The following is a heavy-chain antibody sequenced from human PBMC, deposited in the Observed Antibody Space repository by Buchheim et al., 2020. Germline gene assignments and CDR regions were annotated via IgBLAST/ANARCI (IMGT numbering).Heavy chain of an antibody. CDR3: ARQYSSGWYTWNNWFDP. V-gene: IGHV3-7*01. Sequence: EVQLVESGGGLVQPGGSLRLSCAASGFTFSSYWMSWVRQAPGKGLEWVANIKQDGSEKYYVDSVKGRFTISRDNAKNSLYLQMNSMRAEDTAVYYCARQYSSGWYTWNNWFDPWGQGTL. CDR1: GFTFSSYW. CDR2: IKQDGSEK. J-gene: IGHJ5*02. D-gene: IGHD6-19*01.